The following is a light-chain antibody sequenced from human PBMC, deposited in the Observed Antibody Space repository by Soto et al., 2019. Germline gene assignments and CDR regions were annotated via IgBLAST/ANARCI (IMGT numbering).Light chain of an antibody. Sequence: QSVLTQPPSVSGAPGQRVTISCTGSSSNIGSGYDVHWYQQLPGTAPNLLIYGNSNRPSGVPDRFSGSKSGTSASLAITWLQAEDEADYYCQSYDSSLSCWVFGGGTKLTVL. J-gene: IGLJ3*02. CDR2: GNS. V-gene: IGLV1-40*01. CDR1: SSNIGSGYD. CDR3: QSYDSSLSCWV.